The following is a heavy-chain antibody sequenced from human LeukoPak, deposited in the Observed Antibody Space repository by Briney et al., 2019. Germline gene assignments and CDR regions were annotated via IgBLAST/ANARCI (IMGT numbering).Heavy chain of an antibody. CDR3: AKDRGVSDDY. CDR2: VTRDGNIT. CDR1: GITFSNYG. V-gene: IGHV3-23*01. J-gene: IGHJ4*02. Sequence: GGSLRLSCAVSGITFSNYGMTWVRQAPGKGLDWVSAVTRDGNITYYADSVKGRFTISRDNSKNTLYLQMNSLRAEDTAVYYCAKDRGVSDDYWGQGTLVTVSS. D-gene: IGHD3-10*01.